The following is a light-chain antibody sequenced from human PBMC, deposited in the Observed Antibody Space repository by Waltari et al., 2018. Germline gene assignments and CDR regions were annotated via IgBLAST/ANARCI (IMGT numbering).Light chain of an antibody. CDR3: QQHNSDPFT. V-gene: IGKV1-16*01. CDR1: QGISSY. Sequence: DIQMTQSPSSLSASVGDRVTLTCRANQGISSYLAWYQQKPGKAPKRLIYKASTLQSGVPSRFSGSGSGTDFTLTISSLQPEDFATYYCQQHNSDPFTFGPGTKLDIK. CDR2: KAS. J-gene: IGKJ3*01.